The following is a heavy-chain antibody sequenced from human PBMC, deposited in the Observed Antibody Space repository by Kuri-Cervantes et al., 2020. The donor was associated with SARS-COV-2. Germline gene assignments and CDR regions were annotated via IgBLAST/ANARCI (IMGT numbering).Heavy chain of an antibody. D-gene: IGHD6-19*01. CDR3: AKDLGSGWYYYGMDV. V-gene: IGHV3-30*18. Sequence: GGSLRLSCAASGFTFSSYGMHWVRQAPGKGLEWVAVISYDGSNKYYADSVKGRFTISRDNSKNTLYLQMNSLRAEDTAVYYCAKDLGSGWYYYGMDVWGQGTTVTGSS. J-gene: IGHJ6*02. CDR2: ISYDGSNK. CDR1: GFTFSSYG.